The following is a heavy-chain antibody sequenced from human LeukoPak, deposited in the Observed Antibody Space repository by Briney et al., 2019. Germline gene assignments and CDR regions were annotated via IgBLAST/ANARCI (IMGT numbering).Heavy chain of an antibody. Sequence: PGGSLRLSCAASGFSFSSYAMTWVRQAPGKGLEWVSGISGSGGRTYYADSVKGRFTISRDNSENTLYLQMNSLRAEDTAVYYCAKTNYYDSSGYYVYYYYGMDVWGQGTTVTVSS. D-gene: IGHD3-22*01. J-gene: IGHJ6*02. V-gene: IGHV3-23*01. CDR1: GFSFSSYA. CDR2: ISGSGGRT. CDR3: AKTNYYDSSGYYVYYYYGMDV.